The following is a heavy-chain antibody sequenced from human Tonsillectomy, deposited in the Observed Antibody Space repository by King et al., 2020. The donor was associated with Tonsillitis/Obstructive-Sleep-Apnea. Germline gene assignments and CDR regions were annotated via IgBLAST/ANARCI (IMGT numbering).Heavy chain of an antibody. V-gene: IGHV4-39*01. CDR3: ASSYGGNSIIWFDP. Sequence: QLQESGPGLVKPSETLSLTCTVSGGSISSSSYYWGWIRQPPGKGLEWIGSIYYSGSTYYNPPLKSRVTISVDTSKNQFSLKLSSVTAADTAVYYCASSYGGNSIIWFDPWGQGTLVTVSS. CDR1: GGSISSSSYY. J-gene: IGHJ5*02. CDR2: IYYSGST. D-gene: IGHD4-23*01.